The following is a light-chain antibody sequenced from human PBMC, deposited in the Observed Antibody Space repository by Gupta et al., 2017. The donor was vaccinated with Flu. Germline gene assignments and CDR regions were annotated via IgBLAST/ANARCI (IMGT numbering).Light chain of an antibody. CDR1: SGSIASNY. CDR3: QSYEV. V-gene: IGLV6-57*01. J-gene: IGLJ3*02. CDR2: EDN. Sequence: NFMLTQPHSVSESPGKTVTISCTRSSGSIASNYVHWYQQRPGTSPTNVIYEDNQISSGVPHRFSGSIDTSSNSASLTISGRKTEDEADYYCQSYEVFGGGTKLTV.